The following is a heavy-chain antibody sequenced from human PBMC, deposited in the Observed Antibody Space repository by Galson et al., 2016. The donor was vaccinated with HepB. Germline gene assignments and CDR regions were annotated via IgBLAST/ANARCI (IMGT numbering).Heavy chain of an antibody. D-gene: IGHD3-3*01. Sequence: SVKVSCKASGYTFTDYDINWVRQATGQGLEWVGWMNPNTGNTGLPQKFQGRVTLTRNTSRRTAYLELNSLRSEDTAVYYCARNLERTGDFDHWGQGILVTVS. J-gene: IGHJ4*02. CDR3: ARNLERTGDFDH. V-gene: IGHV1-8*01. CDR1: GYTFTDYD. CDR2: MNPNTGNT.